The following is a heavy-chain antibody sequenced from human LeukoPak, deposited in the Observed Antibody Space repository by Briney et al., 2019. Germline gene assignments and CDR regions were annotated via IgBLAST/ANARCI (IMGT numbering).Heavy chain of an antibody. Sequence: GGSLRLSCAASGFTFSSYWMSWVRQAPGKGLEWVANIKQDGSEKYYVDSVKGRFTISRDNAKNSLYLQMNSLRAEDMAVYYCARDRRYCSGGSCYPNYFDYWGQGTLVTVSS. CDR2: IKQDGSEK. CDR3: ARDRRYCSGGSCYPNYFDY. D-gene: IGHD2-15*01. J-gene: IGHJ4*02. V-gene: IGHV3-7*01. CDR1: GFTFSSYW.